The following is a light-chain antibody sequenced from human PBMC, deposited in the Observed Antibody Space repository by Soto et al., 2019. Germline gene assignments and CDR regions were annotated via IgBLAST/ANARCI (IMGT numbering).Light chain of an antibody. Sequence: AIRMTQSPSSLSASTGDRVTITCRASQGISSDLAWYEQKPGKAPKLLSYAASTLQSGVPSRFSGSGSGTDFTLTISCLQSEDFATYYCQQYYSYPPTFGEGTKLEIK. V-gene: IGKV1-8*01. J-gene: IGKJ2*01. CDR1: QGISSD. CDR3: QQYYSYPPT. CDR2: AAS.